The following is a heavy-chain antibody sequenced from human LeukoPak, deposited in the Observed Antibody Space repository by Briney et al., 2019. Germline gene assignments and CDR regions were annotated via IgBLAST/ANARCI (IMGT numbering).Heavy chain of an antibody. CDR2: ISWNSGSI. V-gene: IGHV3-9*01. Sequence: GGSLRLSCAASGFTFDDYAMHWVRQAPGKGLEWVSGISWNSGSIGYADSVKGRFTISRDNAKNTLYLQMNSLRAEDTAVYYCAKDKFEWFGELTNWFDPWGQGTLVTVSS. CDR3: AKDKFEWFGELTNWFDP. D-gene: IGHD3-10*01. J-gene: IGHJ5*02. CDR1: GFTFDDYA.